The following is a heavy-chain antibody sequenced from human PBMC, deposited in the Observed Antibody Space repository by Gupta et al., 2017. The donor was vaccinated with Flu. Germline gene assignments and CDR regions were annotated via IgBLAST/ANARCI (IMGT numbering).Heavy chain of an antibody. D-gene: IGHD4-17*01. Sequence: QMQLVQSGPEVKKPGTSVKVSCKASGFTFTSSAMQWVRQARGQRLEWIGWIVVGSGNTNYAQKFQERVTITRDMSTSTAYMELSSLRSEDTAVYYCAADRSPTYGDYPPGWYFDLWGRGTLVTVSS. V-gene: IGHV1-58*02. CDR3: AADRSPTYGDYPPGWYFDL. CDR2: IVVGSGNT. CDR1: GFTFTSSA. J-gene: IGHJ2*01.